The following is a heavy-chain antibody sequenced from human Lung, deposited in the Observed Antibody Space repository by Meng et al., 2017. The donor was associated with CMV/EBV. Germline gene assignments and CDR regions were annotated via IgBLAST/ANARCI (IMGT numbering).Heavy chain of an antibody. V-gene: IGHV1-69*05. J-gene: IGHJ4*02. CDR3: ARDPPRGYSYGWDDY. CDR1: GGTLSSYA. Sequence: SXXVSXKASGGTLSSYAISWVRQAPGQGHEWMGGIIPIFGTANYAQKFQGRATITTDESTSTAYMELSSLRSEDTAVYYCARDPPRGYSYGWDDYWGQGTXVTVSS. D-gene: IGHD5-18*01. CDR2: IIPIFGTA.